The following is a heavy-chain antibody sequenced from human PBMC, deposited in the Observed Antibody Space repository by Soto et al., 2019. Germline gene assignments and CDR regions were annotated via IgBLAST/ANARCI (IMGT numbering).Heavy chain of an antibody. CDR1: GGTFSSYT. J-gene: IGHJ4*02. D-gene: IGHD5-12*01. Sequence: QVQLVQSGAEVKKPGSSVKVSCKASGGTFSSYTISWVRQAPGQGLEWMGRIIPILGIANYAQKFQGRVTITADKSTGTAYMELSSLRSEDTAVYYCARDTYSGYDSTAPTDDYWGQGTLVTVSS. CDR3: ARDTYSGYDSTAPTDDY. CDR2: IIPILGIA. V-gene: IGHV1-69*08.